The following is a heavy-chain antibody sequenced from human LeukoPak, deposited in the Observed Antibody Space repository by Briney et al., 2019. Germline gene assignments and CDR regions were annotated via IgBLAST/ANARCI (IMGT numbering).Heavy chain of an antibody. Sequence: SETLSLTCAVYGGSFSGYYWSWIRQPPGKGLEWIGEINHSGSTNYNPSLKSRVTISVDTTKNQFSLKLSSVTAADTAVYYCASGWSRFDYWGQGTLVTVSS. V-gene: IGHV4-34*01. J-gene: IGHJ4*02. CDR1: GGSFSGYY. CDR3: ASGWSRFDY. D-gene: IGHD2-8*02. CDR2: INHSGST.